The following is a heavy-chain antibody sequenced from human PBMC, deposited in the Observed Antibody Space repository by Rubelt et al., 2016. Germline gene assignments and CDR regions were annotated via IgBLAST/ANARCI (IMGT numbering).Heavy chain of an antibody. CDR1: GGSISSYY. V-gene: IGHV4-59*01. Sequence: QVQLQESGPGLVKPSETLSLTCTVSGGSISSYYWSWIRQPPGKGLEWIGYICSSGRTTHNPSLKSLVTLSVDRSKHPCSLKLSSVTAADTAVYYCARERRIVGAMPNAFDIWSQGTTVTVSS. J-gene: IGHJ3*02. CDR2: ICSSGRT. D-gene: IGHD1-26*01. CDR3: ARERRIVGAMPNAFDI.